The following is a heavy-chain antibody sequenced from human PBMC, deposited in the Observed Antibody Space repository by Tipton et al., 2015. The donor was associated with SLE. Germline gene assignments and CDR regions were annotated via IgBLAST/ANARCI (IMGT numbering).Heavy chain of an antibody. V-gene: IGHV5-51*01. Sequence: QLVQSGAEVKKPGESLKISCKGSGYSFTSYWIGWVRQMPGKGLEWMGIIYPGDSDTRYSPSFQGQVTISADKSISTAYLQWSSLKAPDTAMYYCARLVGATTTPRAFDIWRQGTMVTVSS. D-gene: IGHD1-26*01. CDR2: IYPGDSDT. J-gene: IGHJ3*02. CDR3: ARLVGATTTPRAFDI. CDR1: GYSFTSYW.